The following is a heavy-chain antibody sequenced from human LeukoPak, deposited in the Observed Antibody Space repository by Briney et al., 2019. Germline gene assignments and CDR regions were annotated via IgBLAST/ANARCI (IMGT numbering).Heavy chain of an antibody. Sequence: SQTLSLTGTVSGGSISSGNYYWSWIRQHPGKCLEWLGYIYDSGSTYYNPSLKSRVTISVDTSKNQFSLKLSSVTAADTAVYYCARGGGYSYNNLDYWGQGILVTVSS. CDR3: ARGGGYSYNNLDY. CDR2: IYDSGST. D-gene: IGHD5-18*01. J-gene: IGHJ4*02. V-gene: IGHV4-31*03. CDR1: GGSISSGNYY.